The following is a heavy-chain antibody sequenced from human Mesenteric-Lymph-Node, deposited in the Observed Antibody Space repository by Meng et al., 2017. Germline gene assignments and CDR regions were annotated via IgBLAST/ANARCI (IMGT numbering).Heavy chain of an antibody. Sequence: GGSLRLSCAASGFTLSIYAMSWVRQAPGKGLEWVSTLGGVDQKTYHADSVKGRFTISRDNAKNSLYLQMNSLRAEDTAVYYCAREECGSCSYYYYYGMDVWGQGTTVTVSS. CDR2: LGGVDQKT. D-gene: IGHD2-15*01. J-gene: IGHJ6*02. CDR1: GFTLSIYA. V-gene: IGHV3-21*01. CDR3: AREECGSCSYYYYYGMDV.